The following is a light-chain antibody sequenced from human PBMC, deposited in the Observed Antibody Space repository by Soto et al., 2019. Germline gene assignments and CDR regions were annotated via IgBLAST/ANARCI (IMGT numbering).Light chain of an antibody. J-gene: IGKJ1*01. V-gene: IGKV1-39*01. CDR2: GAS. CDR1: QSIYIY. CDR3: QQSYNVPRT. Sequence: DIQMTQSPSSLSASVGDTVTITCRASQSIYIYLNWYQQTPGKAPNLLIFGASKLQSGVPSRFSGSGSGTEFTLTISSLQPEDSATYYCQQSYNVPRTFGQGTKVDIK.